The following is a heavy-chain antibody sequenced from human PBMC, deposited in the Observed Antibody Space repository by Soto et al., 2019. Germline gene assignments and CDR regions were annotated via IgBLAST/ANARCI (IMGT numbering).Heavy chain of an antibody. D-gene: IGHD2-21*01. CDR3: ARDLRRNIVPYYYYGMDV. CDR1: GYTFTGYY. J-gene: IGHJ6*02. Sequence: ASVKVSCEASGYTFTGYYIHWVRQAPGQGLEWMGWINPNSGGTNYAQKFQGRVTMTRDTSISTAYMELSRLRSDDTAVYYCARDLRRNIVPYYYYGMDVWGQGTTVTVS. V-gene: IGHV1-2*02. CDR2: INPNSGGT.